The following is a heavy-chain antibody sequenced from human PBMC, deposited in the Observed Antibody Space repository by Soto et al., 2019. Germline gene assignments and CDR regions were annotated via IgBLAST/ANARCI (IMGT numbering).Heavy chain of an antibody. J-gene: IGHJ4*02. D-gene: IGHD1-26*01. Sequence: VQLVESGGGVVQPGRSLRLSCAASGFTFSSYAMHWVRQAPGKGLEWVAVISYDGSNKYYADSVKGRFTISRDNSKNTLYLQMNSLRAEDTAVYYCAREAPIVGATSFDYWGQGTLVTVSS. CDR1: GFTFSSYA. V-gene: IGHV3-30-3*01. CDR2: ISYDGSNK. CDR3: AREAPIVGATSFDY.